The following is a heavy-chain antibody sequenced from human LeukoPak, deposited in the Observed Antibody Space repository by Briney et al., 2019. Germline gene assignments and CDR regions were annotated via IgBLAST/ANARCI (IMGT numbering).Heavy chain of an antibody. CDR3: TRDQVIVWYFDL. J-gene: IGHJ2*01. D-gene: IGHD3-22*01. Sequence: PGGSLRLSCTASGFTFGDYAMSWFRQAPEKGLEWVGFIRSKAYGGTTEYAASVKGRFTISRDDSKSIAYLQMNSLKTEDTAVYYCTRDQVIVWYFDLWGRGTLVTVSS. V-gene: IGHV3-49*03. CDR1: GFTFGDYA. CDR2: IRSKAYGGTT.